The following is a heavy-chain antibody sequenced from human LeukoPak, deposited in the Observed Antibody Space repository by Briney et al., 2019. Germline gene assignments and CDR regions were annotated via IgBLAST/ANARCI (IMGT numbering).Heavy chain of an antibody. Sequence: SETLSLTCTVSGGSISSYYWSWIRQPPGKGLEWIGYIYYSGSTNYNPSLKSRVTISVDTPKNQFSLKLSSVTAADTAVYYCARDGGSSWLSGYWFDPWGQGTLVTVSS. V-gene: IGHV4-59*01. J-gene: IGHJ5*02. CDR3: ARDGGSSWLSGYWFDP. CDR2: IYYSGST. D-gene: IGHD6-13*01. CDR1: GGSISSYY.